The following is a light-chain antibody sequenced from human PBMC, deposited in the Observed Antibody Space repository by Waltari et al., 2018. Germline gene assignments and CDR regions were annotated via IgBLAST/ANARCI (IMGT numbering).Light chain of an antibody. V-gene: IGKV3-20*01. J-gene: IGKJ4*01. CDR3: QQYGSSSQGIT. CDR1: QSVSSSY. CDR2: GAS. Sequence: EIVLTQSPGTLSLSPGERATISCRASQSVSSSYLAWYQQKPGQAPRLLIYGASSRATGIPDRFSGSGSGTDFTLTISRLEPEDFAVYYCQQYGSSSQGITFGGGTKVEIK.